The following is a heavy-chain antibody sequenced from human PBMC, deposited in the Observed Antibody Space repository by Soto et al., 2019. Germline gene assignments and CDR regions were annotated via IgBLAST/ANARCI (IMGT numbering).Heavy chain of an antibody. Sequence: SVKVSCKASGGTFSSYAISWVRQAPGQGLEWMGGIIPIFGTANYAQKFQGRVTITADESTSTAYMELSSLRSEDTAVYYCASSTGGGGDYYYYGMDVWGQGTTVTVSS. V-gene: IGHV1-69*13. CDR1: GGTFSSYA. J-gene: IGHJ6*02. CDR3: ASSTGGGGDYYYYGMDV. CDR2: IIPIFGTA. D-gene: IGHD3-16*01.